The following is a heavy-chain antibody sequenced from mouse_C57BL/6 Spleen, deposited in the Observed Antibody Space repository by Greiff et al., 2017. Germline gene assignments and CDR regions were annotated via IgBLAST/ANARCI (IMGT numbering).Heavy chain of an antibody. CDR2: IDPSDSYT. V-gene: IGHV1-59*01. J-gene: IGHJ3*01. CDR3: ARDTTVVKAY. Sequence: QVQLKQPGAELVRPETSVKLSCKASGYTFTSYWMHWVKQRPGQGLEWIGVIDPSDSYTNYNQKFKGKATLTVDTSSSTAYMQLSSLTSEDSAVYYCARDTTVVKAYWGQGTLVTVSA. D-gene: IGHD1-1*01. CDR1: GYTFTSYW.